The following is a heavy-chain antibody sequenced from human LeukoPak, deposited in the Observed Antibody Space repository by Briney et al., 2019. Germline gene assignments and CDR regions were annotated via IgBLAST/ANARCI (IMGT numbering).Heavy chain of an antibody. CDR1: GFTFSSYW. V-gene: IGHV3-23*01. J-gene: IGHJ6*03. CDR2: ISGSGGST. Sequence: GGSLRLSCAASGFTFSSYWMHWIRHAPGKGLEWVSAISGSGGSTYYADSVKGRFTISRDNSKNTLYLQMNSLRAEDTAVYYCAKAQRLSYYMDVWGKGTTVTISS. CDR3: AKAQRLSYYMDV. D-gene: IGHD6-25*01.